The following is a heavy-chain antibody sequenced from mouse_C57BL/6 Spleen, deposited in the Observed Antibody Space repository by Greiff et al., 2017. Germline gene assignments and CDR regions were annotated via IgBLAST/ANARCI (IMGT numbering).Heavy chain of an antibody. V-gene: IGHV1-7*01. Sequence: QVQLKESGAELAKPGASVKLSCKASGYTFTSYWMHWVKQRPGQGLEWIGYINPSSGYTKYNQKFKDKATLTADKSSSTAYMQLISLTYEDSAVYYCARWDYYYGSSFDYWGQGTTLTVSS. CDR2: INPSSGYT. CDR3: ARWDYYYGSSFDY. D-gene: IGHD1-1*01. J-gene: IGHJ2*01. CDR1: GYTFTSYW.